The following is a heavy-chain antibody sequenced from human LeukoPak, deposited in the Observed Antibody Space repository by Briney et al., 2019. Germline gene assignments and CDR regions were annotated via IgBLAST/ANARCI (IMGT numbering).Heavy chain of an antibody. D-gene: IGHD3-3*01. CDR3: ANREWLFPNDAFDI. CDR2: ISGSGGST. CDR1: GFTFSSYA. V-gene: IGHV3-23*01. Sequence: GGSLRLSCAASGFTFSSYAMSWVRQAPGTGLEWVSAISGSGGSTYYADSVKGRFTISRDNSKNTLYLQMNNLRAEDTAVYYCANREWLFPNDAFDIWGQGTMVTVSS. J-gene: IGHJ3*02.